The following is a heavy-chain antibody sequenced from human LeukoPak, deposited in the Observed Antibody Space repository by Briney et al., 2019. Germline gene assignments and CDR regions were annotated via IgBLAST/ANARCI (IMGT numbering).Heavy chain of an antibody. CDR2: INPSGGST. V-gene: IGHV1-46*01. CDR1: VYTFTSYY. CDR3: ARDAQHIVGAPYYYYMDV. J-gene: IGHJ6*03. Sequence: GASVNVSCTPSVYTFTSYYMHWVRQAPGQGLEWMGIINPSGGSTSYPQKFQGRVTMTRDTPTSTVYMEVSSLRSEDTAVYYCARDAQHIVGAPYYYYMDVWGKGTTVTVSS. D-gene: IGHD1-26*01.